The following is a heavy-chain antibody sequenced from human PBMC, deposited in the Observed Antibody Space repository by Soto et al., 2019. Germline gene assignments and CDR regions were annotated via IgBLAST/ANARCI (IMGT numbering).Heavy chain of an antibody. CDR3: ENDPPGTGVDY. V-gene: IGHV3-74*01. Sequence: GGSLRLSCAASGFTFSTHWMHWVRQAPGKGLVWVSRINPDGSDTAHADSVRGRFSTSRDNARNTLYLQMISLRAEDTAIYYCENDPPGTGVDYWGQGTLVTVSS. J-gene: IGHJ4*02. D-gene: IGHD1-1*01. CDR2: INPDGSDT. CDR1: GFTFSTHW.